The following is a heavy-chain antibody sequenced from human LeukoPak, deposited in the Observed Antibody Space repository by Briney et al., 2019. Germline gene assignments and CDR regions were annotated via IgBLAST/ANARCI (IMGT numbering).Heavy chain of an antibody. Sequence: GGSLRLSCAASGFTFSSYSMNWVRQAPGKGLEWVSSISSSSSYIYYADSVKGRFTISRDNAKNSLYLQMNSLRAEDTAVYYCASLSPIGWFDPWGQGTLVTVSS. V-gene: IGHV3-21*01. J-gene: IGHJ5*02. CDR2: ISSSSSYI. D-gene: IGHD3-22*01. CDR1: GFTFSSYS. CDR3: ASLSPIGWFDP.